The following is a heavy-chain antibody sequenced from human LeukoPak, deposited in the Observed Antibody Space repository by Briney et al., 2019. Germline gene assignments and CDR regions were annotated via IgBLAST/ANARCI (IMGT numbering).Heavy chain of an antibody. J-gene: IGHJ4*02. CDR1: GLTSSNYW. D-gene: IGHD1-1*01. V-gene: IGHV3-7*01. Sequence: GGSLRLSCVVSGLTSSNYWMTWVRQGPGKGLEWVANIKDDGRDKNYVASVKGRFTISRDNAKNSVYLQMNSLRAEDTAVYYCARDNYRVFDYWGQGTLVTVSS. CDR2: IKDDGRDK. CDR3: ARDNYRVFDY.